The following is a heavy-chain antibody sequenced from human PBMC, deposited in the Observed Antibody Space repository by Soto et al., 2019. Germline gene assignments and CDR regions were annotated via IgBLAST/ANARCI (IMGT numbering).Heavy chain of an antibody. Sequence: QVQLVQSGAEVKKPGSSVKVSCKASGGTFSSYAISWVRQAPGQGLEWMGGIIPIFGTANYAQKFQGRVTIPADESTSTDYRELSSLRSEDTAVYYCARWGYSRSSGGPAEADNWGQGTLVTVAT. CDR1: GGTFSSYA. D-gene: IGHD6-6*01. V-gene: IGHV1-69*01. CDR2: IIPIFGTA. CDR3: ARWGYSRSSGGPAEADN. J-gene: IGHJ4*02.